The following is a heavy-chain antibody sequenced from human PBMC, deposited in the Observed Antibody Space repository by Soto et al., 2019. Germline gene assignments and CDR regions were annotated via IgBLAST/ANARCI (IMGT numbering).Heavy chain of an antibody. V-gene: IGHV3-23*01. CDR1: GFTFSSYA. CDR2: ISGSGGST. J-gene: IGHJ4*02. D-gene: IGHD5-12*01. Sequence: EVQLLESGGGLVQPGWSLRLSCADSGFTFSSYAMSWVRQAPGKGLEWVSAISGSGGSTYYADSVKGRFTISRDNSKNTLYLQMNSLRAEDTAVYYWAKGEESGYDGFDYWGQGTLVTVSS. CDR3: AKGEESGYDGFDY.